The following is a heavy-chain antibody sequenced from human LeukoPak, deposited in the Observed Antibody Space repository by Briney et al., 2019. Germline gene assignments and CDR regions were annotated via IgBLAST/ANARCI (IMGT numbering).Heavy chain of an antibody. CDR2: ISGSGGST. CDR1: GFTFSSYA. V-gene: IGHV3-23*01. J-gene: IGHJ6*03. Sequence: GGSLRLSCAASGFTFSSYAMSWVRQAPGKGLEWVSAISGSGGSTYYADSVKGRFTISRDNSKNTLYLQMNSLRAEDTAVYYCANRGATRPRENYYYYYMDVWGKGTTVTVSS. CDR3: ANRGATRPRENYYYYYMDV. D-gene: IGHD1-26*01.